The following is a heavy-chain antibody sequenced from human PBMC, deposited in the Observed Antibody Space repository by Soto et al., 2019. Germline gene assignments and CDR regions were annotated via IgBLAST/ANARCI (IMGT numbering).Heavy chain of an antibody. CDR3: ARAGTIFGVVSPFDY. J-gene: IGHJ4*02. V-gene: IGHV4-59*01. Sequence: SETLSLTCTVSGGSISSYYWSWIRQPPGKGLEWIGYIYYSGSTNYNPSLKSRVTISVDASKNQFSLKLSSVTAADTAVYYCARAGTIFGVVSPFDYWGQGTLVTVSS. D-gene: IGHD3-3*01. CDR1: GGSISSYY. CDR2: IYYSGST.